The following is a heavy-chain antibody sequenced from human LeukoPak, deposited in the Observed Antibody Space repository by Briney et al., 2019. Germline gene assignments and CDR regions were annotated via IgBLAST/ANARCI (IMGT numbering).Heavy chain of an antibody. CDR2: INPNSGGT. J-gene: IGHJ4*02. CDR3: ARLPYCGGDCYDGVDY. D-gene: IGHD2-21*02. Sequence: GASVKVSCKASGYTFTGYYMHWVRQAPGQGLEWMGWINPNSGGTNYAQKFQGWVTMTRDTSISTAYMELSSLRSEDTAVYYCARLPYCGGDCYDGVDYWGQGTLVTVSS. V-gene: IGHV1-2*04. CDR1: GYTFTGYY.